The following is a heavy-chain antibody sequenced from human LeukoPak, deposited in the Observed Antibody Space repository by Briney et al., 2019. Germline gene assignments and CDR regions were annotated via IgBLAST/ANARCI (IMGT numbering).Heavy chain of an antibody. J-gene: IGHJ4*02. V-gene: IGHV1-18*01. Sequence: ASVKVSCKASGYTFTNYGVTWVRQAPGQGLEWMGWISANNGNTNYARNFQGGVTMTADTSTSTAYMELRSLRSDDTAVYYCARVSLRMVRGVILCDYWGQGTLVTVSS. CDR1: GYTFTNYG. CDR2: ISANNGNT. CDR3: ARVSLRMVRGVILCDY. D-gene: IGHD3-10*01.